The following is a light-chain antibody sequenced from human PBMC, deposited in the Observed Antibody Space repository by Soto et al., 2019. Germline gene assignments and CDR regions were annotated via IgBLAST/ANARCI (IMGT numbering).Light chain of an antibody. CDR3: QQHTNRPPWT. CDR1: LSVSKY. V-gene: IGKV3-11*01. J-gene: IGKJ1*01. Sequence: EIVLTQSPATLSLSPGDRATLSCRASLSVSKYLAWFQKKPGRPPRLLIYDASNRATGIPARFSGSGSVTDFTPTISSIEPEDFAVYYCQQHTNRPPWTFGQGTKVQI. CDR2: DAS.